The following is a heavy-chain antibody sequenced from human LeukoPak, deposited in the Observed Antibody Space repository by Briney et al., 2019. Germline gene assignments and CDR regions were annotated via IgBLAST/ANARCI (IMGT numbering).Heavy chain of an antibody. CDR3: ARSRIAVAGTQDYYYYYGMDV. J-gene: IGHJ6*02. CDR1: GDSVSSNSAA. Sequence: SQTLSLTCAISGDSVSSNSAAWNWIRQSPSRGLEWLGRTYYRSKWYNDYAVSVKSRIIINPDTSKNQFSLQLNSVTPEDTAVYYCARSRIAVAGTQDYYYYYGMDVWGQGTTVTVSS. V-gene: IGHV6-1*01. CDR2: TYYRSKWYN. D-gene: IGHD6-19*01.